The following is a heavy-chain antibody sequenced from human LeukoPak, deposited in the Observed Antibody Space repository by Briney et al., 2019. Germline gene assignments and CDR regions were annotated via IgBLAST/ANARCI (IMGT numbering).Heavy chain of an antibody. CDR3: AGDWSGYQYYFDQ. J-gene: IGHJ4*01. CDR2: ISSRSRDI. D-gene: IGHD3-3*01. V-gene: IGHV3-21*01. Sequence: PGGSLRLSCAASGFTFSNTWMNWVRQAPGKGLEWVASISSRSRDIYYADSVKGRFTISRDNTKKSLYLQMNSLRAEDTALYYCAGDWSGYQYYFDQWGHGTLVTVSS. CDR1: GFTFSNTW.